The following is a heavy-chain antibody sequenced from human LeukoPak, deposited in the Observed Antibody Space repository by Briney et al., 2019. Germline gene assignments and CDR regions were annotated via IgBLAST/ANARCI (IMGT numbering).Heavy chain of an antibody. V-gene: IGHV3-74*01. CDR1: GFALRTYW. J-gene: IGHJ4*02. Sequence: PRGSLRLSCAASGFALRTYWVHWVRQAPGKGLVWVSLINSDGTSTIYADSVKGRFTISRDTAKNTLYLEMNRLRADDTAVYYCTRAGSGSSYDSWGQGTLVTVSS. CDR3: TRAGSGSSYDS. CDR2: INSDGTST. D-gene: IGHD3-10*01.